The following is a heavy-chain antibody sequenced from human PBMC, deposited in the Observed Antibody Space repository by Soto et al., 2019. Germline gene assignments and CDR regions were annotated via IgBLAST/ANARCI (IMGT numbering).Heavy chain of an antibody. CDR1: GGSISAYY. D-gene: IGHD3-10*01. J-gene: IGHJ3*02. V-gene: IGHV4-59*08. Sequence: SETLSLTCSVSGGSISAYYWSWTRQPPGKGLEWIGYVYYSGSTNYSPSLKSRATTSVDTSKNQFSLKLSFVTAAGTAIYYCARPVWFGEHDAFEIWGQGTMVTVSS. CDR2: VYYSGST. CDR3: ARPVWFGEHDAFEI.